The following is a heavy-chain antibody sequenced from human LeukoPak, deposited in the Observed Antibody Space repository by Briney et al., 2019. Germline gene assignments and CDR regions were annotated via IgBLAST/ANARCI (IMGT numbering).Heavy chain of an antibody. Sequence: ASVTVSCKASGYTFTSYDINWVRQATGQGLEWMGWMNPNSGNTGYAQKFQGRVTMTRNTSISTAYMELSSLRSEDTAVYLCARGKGSRLCGGLRQYYFDYWGQGTLVTVSS. CDR2: MNPNSGNT. V-gene: IGHV1-8*01. J-gene: IGHJ4*02. D-gene: IGHD4-23*01. CDR1: GYTFTSYD. CDR3: ARGKGSRLCGGLRQYYFDY.